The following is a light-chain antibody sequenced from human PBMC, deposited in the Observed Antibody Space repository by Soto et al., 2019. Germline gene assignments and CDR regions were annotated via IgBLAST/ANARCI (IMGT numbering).Light chain of an antibody. V-gene: IGLV1-44*01. CDR1: GSNIGSNT. CDR2: NNS. J-gene: IGLJ1*01. CDR3: AAWDDSLKGYV. Sequence: QSVLTQPPSASGTPGQRVTISYSGSGSNIGSNTVNWYQQLPGTAPKLLIYNNSQRPSGVPDRFSGSKSGTSASLAISGLQSDIEADYYCAAWDDSLKGYVLGIGTKLTVL.